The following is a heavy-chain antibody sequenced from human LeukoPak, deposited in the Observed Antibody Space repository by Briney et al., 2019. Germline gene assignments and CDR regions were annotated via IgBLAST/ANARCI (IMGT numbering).Heavy chain of an antibody. V-gene: IGHV3-7*01. Sequence: PGGSLRLSCAVSGFTFSDYWMTWVRQAPGRGLEWVANIKEDGSDKQYVDSVQGRFTISRDNAGNSLHLQMNSLGVEDTAVYYCVRESGVWVGPGIGRPLDVWGKGTAVTVSS. CDR3: VRESGVWVGPGIGRPLDV. CDR1: GFTFSDYW. J-gene: IGHJ6*04. CDR2: IKEDGSDK. D-gene: IGHD3-16*01.